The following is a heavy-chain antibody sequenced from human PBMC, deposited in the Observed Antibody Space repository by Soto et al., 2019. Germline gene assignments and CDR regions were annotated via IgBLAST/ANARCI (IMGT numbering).Heavy chain of an antibody. CDR1: GGSISSGGYS. CDR2: IYHSGST. J-gene: IGHJ4*02. D-gene: IGHD4-17*01. Sequence: QLQLQESGSGLVKPSQTLSLTCAVSGGSISSGGYSWSWIRQPPGKGLEWIGYIYHSGSTYYNPSLKSRVTISVDRSKNQFSLKLSSVTAADTAVYYCASRHHYGDLLTSFDYWGQGTLVTVSS. CDR3: ASRHHYGDLLTSFDY. V-gene: IGHV4-30-2*01.